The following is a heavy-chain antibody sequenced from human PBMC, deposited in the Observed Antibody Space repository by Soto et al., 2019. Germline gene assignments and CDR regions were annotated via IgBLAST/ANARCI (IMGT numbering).Heavy chain of an antibody. D-gene: IGHD6-19*01. CDR2: ISTTGST. CDR1: GASIIADY. Sequence: SETLSLTCTVSGASIIADYWSWIRQPAGKGLEWIGHISTTGSTNYNPPLKSRVTMSVDTYKNQFSLKLTSVTAADTAVYYCARDVSSGWYVDFSDYWGQGTLVTVSS. V-gene: IGHV4-4*07. J-gene: IGHJ4*02. CDR3: ARDVSSGWYVDFSDY.